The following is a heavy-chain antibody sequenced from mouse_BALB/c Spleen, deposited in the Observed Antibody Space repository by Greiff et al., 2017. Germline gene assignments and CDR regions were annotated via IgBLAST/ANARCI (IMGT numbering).Heavy chain of an antibody. V-gene: IGHV5-12-1*01. CDR2: ISSGGGST. CDR1: GFAFSSYD. D-gene: IGHD2-1*01. J-gene: IGHJ2*01. Sequence: EVKVVESGGGLVKPGGSLKLSCAASGFAFSSYDMSWVRQTPEKRLEWVAYISSGGGSTYYPDTVKGRFTISRDNAKNTLYLQMSSLKSEDTAMYYCASLYGNYCFDYWGQGTTLTVSS. CDR3: ASLYGNYCFDY.